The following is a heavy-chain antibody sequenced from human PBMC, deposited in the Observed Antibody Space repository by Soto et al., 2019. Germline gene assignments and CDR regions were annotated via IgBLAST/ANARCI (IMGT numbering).Heavy chain of an antibody. CDR3: ARGISLIVEVQRDAPDKYYFDS. CDR1: GGSFSGHF. V-gene: IGHV4-34*01. D-gene: IGHD2-21*01. CDR2: INHSGST. J-gene: IGHJ4*02. Sequence: SETLSLTCAVYGGSFSGHFWSWIRQPPGKGLEWIGEINHSGSTNFNPSLKSRVTISVDTSKNQFSLKVNSLTAADTAVYYCARGISLIVEVQRDAPDKYYFDSWRQGTVVTVSS.